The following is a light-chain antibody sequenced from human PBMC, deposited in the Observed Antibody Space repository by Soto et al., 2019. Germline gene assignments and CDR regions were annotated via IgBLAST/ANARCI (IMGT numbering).Light chain of an antibody. CDR2: EVS. V-gene: IGLV2-14*01. J-gene: IGLJ1*01. CDR3: SSYRSSSSFV. Sequence: QSVLTQPASVSGSPGQSITISCTGTSSDVGGYNYVSWYQQHPGKAPKLMIYEVSNRPSGVSSRFSGSKSGNTASLTISGLQAEDEADYYCSSYRSSSSFVFGTGTKLTGL. CDR1: SSDVGGYNY.